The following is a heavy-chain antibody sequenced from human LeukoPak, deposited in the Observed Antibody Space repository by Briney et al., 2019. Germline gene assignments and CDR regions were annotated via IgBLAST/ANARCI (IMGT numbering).Heavy chain of an antibody. CDR1: GFIFSSYW. CDR3: ARDVGNSGNWFDP. V-gene: IGHV3-74*01. CDR2: INSDGSST. J-gene: IGHJ5*02. Sequence: GGSLRLSCAASGFIFSSYWMHWVRQAPGKGLVWVSRINSDGSSTTYADSVRGRFTISRDNAKNTLYLQMNSLRAEDTAVYYCARDVGNSGNWFDPWGQGTLVTVSS. D-gene: IGHD3-10*01.